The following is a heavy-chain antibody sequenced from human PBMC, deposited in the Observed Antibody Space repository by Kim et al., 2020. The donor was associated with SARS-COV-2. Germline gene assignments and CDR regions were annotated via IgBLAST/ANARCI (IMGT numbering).Heavy chain of an antibody. Sequence: SETLSLTCTVSGGSISSYYWSWIRQPPGKGLEWIGYIYYSGSTNYNPSLKSRVTISVDTSKNQFSLKLSSVTAADTAVYYCARDSGDFWSGYSYYYGMDVWGQETTVTVSS. D-gene: IGHD3-3*01. CDR2: IYYSGST. CDR1: GGSISSYY. CDR3: ARDSGDFWSGYSYYYGMDV. V-gene: IGHV4-59*01. J-gene: IGHJ6*02.